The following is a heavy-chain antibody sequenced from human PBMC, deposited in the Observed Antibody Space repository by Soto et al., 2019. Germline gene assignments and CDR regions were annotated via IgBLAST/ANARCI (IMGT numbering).Heavy chain of an antibody. Sequence: SETLSLTCTVFGGSIRSYYWSWVRRPPGKGLEWIGYVYNSGSTTYSPSFKSRVTISADTSRNQFSLKLTSVTAADTAVYYCARPPPMVVVAAMPATYYYGMDVWGQGTTVT. CDR1: GGSIRSYY. CDR2: VYNSGST. D-gene: IGHD2-15*01. J-gene: IGHJ6*02. CDR3: ARPPPMVVVAAMPATYYYGMDV. V-gene: IGHV4-59*01.